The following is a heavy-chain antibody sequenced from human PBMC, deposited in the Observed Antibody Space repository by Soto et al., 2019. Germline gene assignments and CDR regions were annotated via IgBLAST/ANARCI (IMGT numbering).Heavy chain of an antibody. D-gene: IGHD5-18*01. V-gene: IGHV1-18*01. CDR2: VNIYEGST. J-gene: IGHJ1*01. CDR3: ARERGGYSDGGE. CDR1: GYTFTSYG. Sequence: QVQLVQSGAEVKKPGASVKVSCKASGYTFTSYGITWVRQAPGQGLEWMGWVNIYEGSTNYAQKFQGRLTMTTDTSASTVYLELRSLRPDDTAIFYGARERGGYSDGGEWGQGTVVTVSS.